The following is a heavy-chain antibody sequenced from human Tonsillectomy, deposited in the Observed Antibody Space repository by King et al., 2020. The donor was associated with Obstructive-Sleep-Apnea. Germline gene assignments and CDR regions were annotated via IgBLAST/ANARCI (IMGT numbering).Heavy chain of an antibody. CDR2: IYYSGST. Sequence: LQESGPGLVKPSETLSLTCTVSGGSISSYYWSWIRQPPGKGLEWIGYIYYSGSTIYNPSLKSRVTISVDTSKNQFSLKLSSVTAADTAVYYCASTYYYGSGSYFPFDYWGQGTLVTVSS. CDR3: ASTYYYGSGSYFPFDY. V-gene: IGHV4-59*01. D-gene: IGHD3-10*01. CDR1: GGSISSYY. J-gene: IGHJ4*02.